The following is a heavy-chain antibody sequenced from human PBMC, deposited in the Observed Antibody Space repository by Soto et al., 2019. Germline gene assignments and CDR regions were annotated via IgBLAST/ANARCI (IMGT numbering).Heavy chain of an antibody. J-gene: IGHJ4*02. CDR2: INAGNGRE. D-gene: IGHD3-10*01. Sequence: QVQLEQSGAEVKKPGASVKVSCKTSGYTFTSYTLHWVRQAPGQGLEWMGWINAGNGREKYSQRFQDRVSLSTDKSPTPAYRKLRSPRSEDTAFYFCARGGGWVGEASFDSWGQGTQVTVSS. CDR1: GYTFTSYT. CDR3: ARGGGWVGEASFDS. V-gene: IGHV1-3*01.